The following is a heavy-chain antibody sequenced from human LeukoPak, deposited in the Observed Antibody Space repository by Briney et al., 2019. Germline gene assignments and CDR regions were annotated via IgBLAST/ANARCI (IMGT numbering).Heavy chain of an antibody. CDR3: AKAKGRWFGEFDY. J-gene: IGHJ4*02. CDR2: ISGSGGST. D-gene: IGHD3-10*01. CDR1: GFTFSSYA. V-gene: IGHV3-23*01. Sequence: GGSLRLSCAASGFTFSSYAMSWVRQAPGKGLEWVSAISGSGGSTYYADSVKGRFTISRDNAKNSLYVQMNSLRAEDTALYYCAKAKGRWFGEFDYWSQGTLVTVSS.